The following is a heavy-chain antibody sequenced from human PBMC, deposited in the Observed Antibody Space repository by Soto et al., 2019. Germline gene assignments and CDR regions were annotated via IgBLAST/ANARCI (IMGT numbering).Heavy chain of an antibody. V-gene: IGHV4-31*03. CDR3: AREQLDRGVLDY. Sequence: QVQLQESGPGLVKPSQTLSLTCTVSGGSISSGGYYWSWIRQHPGKGLEWIGYIYYSGSTYYNPSLKSRGTISVDTSKNQFSLKLSSVTAADTAVYYCAREQLDRGVLDYWGQGTLVTVSS. CDR1: GGSISSGGYY. CDR2: IYYSGST. D-gene: IGHD6-13*01. J-gene: IGHJ4*02.